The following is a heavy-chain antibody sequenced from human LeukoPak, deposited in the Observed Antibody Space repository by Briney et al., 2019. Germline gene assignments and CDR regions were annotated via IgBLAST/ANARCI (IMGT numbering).Heavy chain of an antibody. Sequence: PSETLSLTCAVSGDSISSGGYSWSWVRQPPGKGLEWIGSIYYSGSTYYNPSLKSRVTISVDTSKNQFSLKLSSVTAADTAVYFCARGLNAFDIWGQGTMVTVSS. CDR1: GDSISSGGYS. D-gene: IGHD4/OR15-4a*01. CDR3: ARGLNAFDI. CDR2: IYYSGST. V-gene: IGHV4-30-2*03. J-gene: IGHJ3*02.